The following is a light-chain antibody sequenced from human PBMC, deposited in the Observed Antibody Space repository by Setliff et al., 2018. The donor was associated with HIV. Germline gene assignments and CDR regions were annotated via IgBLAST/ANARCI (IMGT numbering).Light chain of an antibody. J-gene: IGLJ1*01. CDR1: SSDVGRYNL. CDR3: CSNTGSNTYV. Sequence: QSVLTQPASVSGSPGQSITISCTGTSSDVGRYNLVSWYQQHPGKAPKLMIYQATKLPSGVSNRFSGSKSGNTASLTISGLQAEDEADYYCCSNTGSNTYVFGTGTKVTVL. V-gene: IGLV2-23*01. CDR2: QAT.